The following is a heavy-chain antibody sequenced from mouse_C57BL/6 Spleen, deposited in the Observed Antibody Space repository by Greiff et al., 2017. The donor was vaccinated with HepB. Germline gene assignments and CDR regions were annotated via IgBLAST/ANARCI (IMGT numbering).Heavy chain of an antibody. D-gene: IGHD2-3*01. CDR1: GYTFTSYW. V-gene: IGHV1-64*01. J-gene: IGHJ2*01. CDR3: ASPNGYYGY. CDR2: IHPNSGST. Sequence: QVQLQQPGAELVKPGASVKLSCKASGYTFTSYWMHWVKQRPGQGLEWIGMIHPNSGSTNYNEKFKSKATLTADKSSSTAYMQLSSLTSEDSAFYYCASPNGYYGYWGQGTTLTVSS.